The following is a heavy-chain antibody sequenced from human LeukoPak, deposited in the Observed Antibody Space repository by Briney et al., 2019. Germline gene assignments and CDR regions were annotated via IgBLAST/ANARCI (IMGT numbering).Heavy chain of an antibody. CDR1: GGSISSSSYY. CDR2: INYSGST. J-gene: IGHJ5*02. D-gene: IGHD6-19*01. V-gene: IGHV4-61*01. Sequence: SETLSLTCTVSGGSISSSSYYWSWIRQSPGKGLEFIGYINYSGSTSYNPSLKSRVTISVDTSKNQFSLKLSSVTAADTAVYYCAREPDSRGWYFDPWGQGTLVTVSS. CDR3: AREPDSRGWYFDP.